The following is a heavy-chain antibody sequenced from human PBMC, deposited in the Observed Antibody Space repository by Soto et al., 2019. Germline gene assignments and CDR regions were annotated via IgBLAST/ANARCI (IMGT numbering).Heavy chain of an antibody. V-gene: IGHV4-59*08. Sequence: QVQLQESGPGLVKPSETLSLTCTVSGGSISSYYWCWIRQPPGQGLGWIGYIYYSGSTTYNPSLKSRVTISVDTSKYQFSLKLSSVTAADTAVYYCARRYGSFVDIWGEGTMVTVSS. D-gene: IGHD3-10*01. J-gene: IGHJ3*02. CDR2: IYYSGST. CDR3: ARRYGSFVDI. CDR1: GGSISSYY.